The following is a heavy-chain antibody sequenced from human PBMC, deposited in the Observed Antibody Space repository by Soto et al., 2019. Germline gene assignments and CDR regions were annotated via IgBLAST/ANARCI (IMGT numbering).Heavy chain of an antibody. Sequence: SETLSLTCAVYGGSFSGYYWSWIRQPPGKGLEWIGEINHSGSTNYNPPLKSRVTISVDTSKNQFSLKLSSVTAADTAVYYCARTGSGSYYFANWGQGTLVTVSS. J-gene: IGHJ4*02. D-gene: IGHD3-10*01. CDR2: INHSGST. CDR3: ARTGSGSYYFAN. V-gene: IGHV4-34*01. CDR1: GGSFSGYY.